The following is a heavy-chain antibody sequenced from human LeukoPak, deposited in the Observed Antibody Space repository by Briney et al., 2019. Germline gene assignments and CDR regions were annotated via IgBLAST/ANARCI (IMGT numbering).Heavy chain of an antibody. J-gene: IGHJ6*03. CDR1: GGTFSSYA. Sequence: SVKVSCKASGGTFSSYAISWVRQAPGQGLEWMGGIIPIFGTANYAQKFQGRVTITADKSTSTAYMELSSLRSEDTAVYYCARGPGWYSNYCYYYMDVWGKGTTVTISS. CDR3: ARGPGWYSNYCYYYMDV. V-gene: IGHV1-69*06. D-gene: IGHD6-19*01. CDR2: IIPIFGTA.